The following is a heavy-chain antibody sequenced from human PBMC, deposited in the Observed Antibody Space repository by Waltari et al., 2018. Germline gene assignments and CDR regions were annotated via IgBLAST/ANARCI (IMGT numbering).Heavy chain of an antibody. J-gene: IGHJ1*01. D-gene: IGHD2-15*01. CDR2: ISYDGSNK. CDR3: AKAGRAATQYFQH. Sequence: QVQLVESGGGVVQPGRSLRLSCAASGFTFSSYGMHWVRQAPGKGLEWVAVISYDGSNKYYADSVKGRFTISRDNSKNTLYLQMNSLRAEDTAVYYCAKAGRAATQYFQHWGQGTLVTVSS. V-gene: IGHV3-30*18. CDR1: GFTFSSYG.